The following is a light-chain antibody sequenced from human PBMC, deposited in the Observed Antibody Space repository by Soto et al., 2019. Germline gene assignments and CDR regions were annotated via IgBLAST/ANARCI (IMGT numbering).Light chain of an antibody. CDR1: QSVSSN. Sequence: EILMTQSPVTLSVSPGERATLSCRASQSVSSNLAWYQQKPGQAPSLLIYGAFTRATGIPARFSGTGSGTEFTLTISSLQSEDFALYYCQQYNDWPLTFGQWTKVDIK. J-gene: IGKJ1*01. V-gene: IGKV3-15*01. CDR3: QQYNDWPLT. CDR2: GAF.